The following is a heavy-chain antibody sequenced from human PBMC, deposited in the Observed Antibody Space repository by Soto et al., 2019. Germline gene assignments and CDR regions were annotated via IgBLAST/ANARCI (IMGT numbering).Heavy chain of an antibody. CDR1: GYTITNYY. Sequence: SVKVSCQASGYTITNYYMHWVRQAPWQGLKCVGIIYANGCKTRITLKFQGRVTMTWDTSTSTVYMELSSLSSENTAVYYCARYFSGPMDYWGRGTLVTVSS. V-gene: IGHV1-46*01. CDR3: ARYFSGPMDY. CDR2: IYANGCKT. D-gene: IGHD3-10*01. J-gene: IGHJ4*02.